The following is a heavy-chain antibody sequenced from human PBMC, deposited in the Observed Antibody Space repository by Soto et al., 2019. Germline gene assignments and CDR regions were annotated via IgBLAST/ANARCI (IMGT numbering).Heavy chain of an antibody. CDR3: VRDGTKTLRDWFDP. D-gene: IGHD1-1*01. CDR2: IYATGTT. V-gene: IGHV4-4*07. Sequence: SETLSLTCTVSGAYISGFYWSWIRKSAGKGLEWVGRIYATGTTDYNPSLKSRVMMSVDTSKKQFSLKLRSVTAADTAVYYCVRDGTKTLRDWFDPWGQG. CDR1: GAYISGFY. J-gene: IGHJ5*02.